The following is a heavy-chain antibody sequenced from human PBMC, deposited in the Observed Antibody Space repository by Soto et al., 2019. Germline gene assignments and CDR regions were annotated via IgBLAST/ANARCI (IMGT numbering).Heavy chain of an antibody. J-gene: IGHJ6*02. Sequence: SVKVSCKASGGTFSSYAISWVRQAPGQGLEWMGGIIPIFGTANYAQKFQGRVTITADKSTSTAYMELSSLRSEDTAVYYCARRDRDYYYYGMDVWGQGTTVTVSS. CDR1: GGTFSSYA. V-gene: IGHV1-69*06. CDR3: ARRDRDYYYYGMDV. CDR2: IIPIFGTA.